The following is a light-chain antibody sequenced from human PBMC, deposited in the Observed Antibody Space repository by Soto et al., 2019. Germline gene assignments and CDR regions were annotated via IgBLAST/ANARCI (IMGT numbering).Light chain of an antibody. Sequence: EIVLTQSPGTLSLSPGERATLSCRASQSVSSSYLAWYQQKPGQAPRLLIYGASSRATGIPDRFSGSGGGTEFTLTIGCLQPDDFATYYCQQYSSYSYTFGQGTKLEIK. V-gene: IGKV3-20*01. CDR1: QSVSSSY. CDR2: GAS. CDR3: QQYSSYSYT. J-gene: IGKJ2*01.